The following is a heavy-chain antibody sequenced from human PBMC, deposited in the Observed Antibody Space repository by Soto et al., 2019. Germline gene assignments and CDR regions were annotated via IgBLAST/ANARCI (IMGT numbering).Heavy chain of an antibody. CDR3: AKDYLGWAQS. CDR1: GFTFSDYG. Sequence: PVGSLGLSCAGSGFTFSDYGMSWVRQAPGKGLEWVSAISGSGSTFYADSVKGRFTISRDNSKNTLYLQMNSLRAEDTAVYYCAKDYLGWAQSWGQGTLVTVSS. V-gene: IGHV3-23*01. J-gene: IGHJ5*02. CDR2: ISGSGST. D-gene: IGHD1-26*01.